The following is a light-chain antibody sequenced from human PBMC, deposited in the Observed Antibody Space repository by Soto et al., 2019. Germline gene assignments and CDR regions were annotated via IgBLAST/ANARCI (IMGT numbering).Light chain of an antibody. V-gene: IGKV3-15*01. Sequence: EIVMTQSPATLSVSPGERATLSCMASQSVSSSLAWFQQKPGQAPRLLIYAASARATGIAARLSGSGSGTEFTLTISSLQSEDFAVYYCLQHKSWPFTFGQGTKLEIK. CDR3: LQHKSWPFT. CDR2: AAS. J-gene: IGKJ2*01. CDR1: QSVSSS.